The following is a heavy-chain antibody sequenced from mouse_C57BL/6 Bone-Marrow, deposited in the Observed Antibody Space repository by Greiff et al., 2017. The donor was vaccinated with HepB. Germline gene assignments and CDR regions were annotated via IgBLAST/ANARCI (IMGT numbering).Heavy chain of an antibody. D-gene: IGHD4-1*01. V-gene: IGHV1-81*01. CDR1: GYTFTSYG. Sequence: QVQLQQSGAELARPGASVKLSCKASGYTFTSYGISWVKQRTGQGLEWIGEIYPRSGNTYYNEKFKGKATLTADKSSSTAYMELRSLTSEDSAGYFCARLGAWFAYWGQGTLGTVSA. CDR3: ARLGAWFAY. J-gene: IGHJ3*01. CDR2: IYPRSGNT.